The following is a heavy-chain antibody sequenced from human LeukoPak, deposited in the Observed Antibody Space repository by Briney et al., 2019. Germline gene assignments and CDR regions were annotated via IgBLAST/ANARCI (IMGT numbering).Heavy chain of an antibody. D-gene: IGHD6-13*01. CDR3: ARVHSSTWYGSFFDS. J-gene: IGHJ4*02. CDR1: GFTFSDHY. CDR2: IRNKANSYTT. V-gene: IGHV3-72*01. Sequence: GGSLRLSCAASGFTFSDHYMDWVRQAPGKGLEWVGRIRNKANSYTTEYVASVKGRFTISRDDSSNSIYLQLNSLKTEDTAAYYCARVHSSTWYGSFFDSSGQGTLVTVSS.